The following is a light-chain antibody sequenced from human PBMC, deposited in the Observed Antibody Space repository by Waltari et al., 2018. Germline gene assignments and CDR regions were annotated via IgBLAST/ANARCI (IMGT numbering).Light chain of an antibody. Sequence: DIQMTQSPSTLSASVGDRVTIACRASQSISSWLAWYQQKPRKAPKLLIYKASTLESGVPSRFSGSGSGTEFTLTISSLQPDDFATYYCQHYNTYSRSITFGQGTRLEIQ. CDR1: QSISSW. CDR2: KAS. V-gene: IGKV1-5*03. J-gene: IGKJ5*01. CDR3: QHYNTYSRSIT.